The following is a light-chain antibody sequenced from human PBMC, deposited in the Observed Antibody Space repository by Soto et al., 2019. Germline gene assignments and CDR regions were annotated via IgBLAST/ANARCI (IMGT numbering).Light chain of an antibody. CDR3: QQAYSFPIT. V-gene: IGKV1D-12*01. CDR2: GAS. J-gene: IGKJ5*01. CDR1: QDIAGY. Sequence: IQVTQSPSSLSSSVVDRVTITFLASQDIAGYLAWYQHKPGRTPELLIHGASRLQSGVPARFSGSGSGTDFTLSINSLQPEDFATYYCQQAYSFPITFGQGTRLEIK.